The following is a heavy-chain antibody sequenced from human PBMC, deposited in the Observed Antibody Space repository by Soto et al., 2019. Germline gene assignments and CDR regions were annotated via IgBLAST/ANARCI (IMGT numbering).Heavy chain of an antibody. Sequence: SETLSLTCTVSGGSISSSSYYWGWIRQPPGKGLEWIGSIYHSGSTYYNPSLKSRVTISVDKSKNQFSLKLSSVTAADTAVYYCAKCITALGPIDYWGQGTLVTVSS. V-gene: IGHV4-39*07. CDR2: IYHSGST. CDR1: GGSISSSSYY. J-gene: IGHJ4*02. CDR3: AKCITALGPIDY. D-gene: IGHD6-6*01.